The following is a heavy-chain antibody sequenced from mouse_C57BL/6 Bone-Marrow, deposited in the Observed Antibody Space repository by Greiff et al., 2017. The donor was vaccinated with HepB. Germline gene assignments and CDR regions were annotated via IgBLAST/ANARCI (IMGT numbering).Heavy chain of an antibody. CDR3: ARGGLLPYFDY. CDR2: IYPRSGNT. D-gene: IGHD1-1*01. CDR1: GYTFTSYG. Sequence: VQLQQSGAELARPGASVKLSCKASGYTFTSYGISWVKQSTGQGLEWIGEIYPRSGNTYYNETFKGKATLTADKSSSTAYMELRSLTSEDSAVYYCARGGLLPYFDYWGQGTTLTVSS. J-gene: IGHJ2*01. V-gene: IGHV1-81*01.